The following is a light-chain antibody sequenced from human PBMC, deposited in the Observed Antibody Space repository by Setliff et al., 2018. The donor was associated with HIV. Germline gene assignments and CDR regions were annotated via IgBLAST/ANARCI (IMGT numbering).Light chain of an antibody. V-gene: IGLV2-14*01. CDR1: SSDIGGYNF. CDR2: EVT. CDR3: SSYTSSSPYV. J-gene: IGLJ1*01. Sequence: QSALAQPAPVSGSPGQSITISCTGTSSDIGGYNFVPWYQHHPGKAPKLMIYEVTNRPSGVSNRFSGSKSGNTASLTISGLQADDEADYYCSSYTSSSPYVFGTGTKVTVL.